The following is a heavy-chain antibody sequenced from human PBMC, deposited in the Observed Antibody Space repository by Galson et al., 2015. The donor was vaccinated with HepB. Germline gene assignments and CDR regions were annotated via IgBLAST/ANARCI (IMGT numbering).Heavy chain of an antibody. CDR1: GFTFSSYS. J-gene: IGHJ6*02. CDR3: ARDFTSLWFGELPPEPGGV. V-gene: IGHV3-48*01. D-gene: IGHD3-10*01. Sequence: SLRLSCAASGFTFSSYSMNWVRQAPGKGLEWVSYISSSSSTIYYADSVKGRFTISRDNAKNSLYLQMNSLRAEDTAVYYCARDFTSLWFGELPPEPGGVWGQGTTVTVSS. CDR2: ISSSSSTI.